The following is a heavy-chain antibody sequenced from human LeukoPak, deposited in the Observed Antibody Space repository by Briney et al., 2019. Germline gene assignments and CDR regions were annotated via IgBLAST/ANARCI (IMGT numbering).Heavy chain of an antibody. V-gene: IGHV3-7*01. CDR3: ARGDWGSPDYYYMDV. CDR2: IKQDGSEK. CDR1: GFSFSMYW. D-gene: IGHD7-27*01. Sequence: GGSLRLSCAGSGFSFSMYWMSWVRQAPGKGLEWVANIKQDGSEKYHVDSVKGRFTISRDNANNSLYLQMNSLRAEDTAVYYCARGDWGSPDYYYMDVWGKGTTVTISS. J-gene: IGHJ6*03.